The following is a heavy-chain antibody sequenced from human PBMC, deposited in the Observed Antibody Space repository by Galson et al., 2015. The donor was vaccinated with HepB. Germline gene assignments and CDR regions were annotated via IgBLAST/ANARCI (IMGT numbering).Heavy chain of an antibody. CDR2: IYPGDFDT. CDR3: ARLYYDFWSGWDAFDI. CDR1: GNSFTSNW. Sequence: QSGAEVKKPGESLKISCKGSGNSFTSNWIGWVRQMPGKGLEWMGIIYPGDFDTRYSPSFQGQVTISADKSISAAYLQWSSLKASDTAMYYCARLYYDFWSGWDAFDIWGQGTMVTVSS. D-gene: IGHD3-3*01. J-gene: IGHJ3*02. V-gene: IGHV5-51*01.